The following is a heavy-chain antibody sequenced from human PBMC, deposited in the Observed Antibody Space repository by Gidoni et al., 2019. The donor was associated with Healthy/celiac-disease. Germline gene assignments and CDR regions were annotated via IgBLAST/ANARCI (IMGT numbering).Heavy chain of an antibody. J-gene: IGHJ4*02. V-gene: IGHV4-38-2*02. CDR3: AREEDYYGAGSRDGYFDY. CDR1: GYSLSSGYY. Sequence: QVQLQESGPGLVKPSETLSLSCAVSGYSLSSGYYWAWIRQPPGTGVEWIGSIYHSGSTYYNPALKSRVTISVDTSKNQFSLKLSAVTAAETAVDYCAREEDYYGAGSRDGYFDYWGQGTLVTVSS. CDR2: IYHSGST. D-gene: IGHD3-10*01.